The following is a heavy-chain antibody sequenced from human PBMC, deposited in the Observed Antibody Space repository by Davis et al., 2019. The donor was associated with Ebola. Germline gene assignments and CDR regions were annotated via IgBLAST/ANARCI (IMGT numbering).Heavy chain of an antibody. J-gene: IGHJ6*02. V-gene: IGHV4-4*02. CDR3: ARSRTAYYYYGMDV. CDR2: INHSGST. Sequence: GSLRLSCAVSGGSISSSNWWSWVRQPPGKGLEWIGEINHSGSTNYNPSLKSRVTISVDTSKNQFSLKLSSVTAADTAVYYCARSRTAYYYYGMDVWGQGTTVTVSS. CDR1: GGSISSSNW. D-gene: IGHD1-14*01.